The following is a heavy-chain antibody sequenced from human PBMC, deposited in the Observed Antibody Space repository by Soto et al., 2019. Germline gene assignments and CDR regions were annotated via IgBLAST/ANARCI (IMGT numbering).Heavy chain of an antibody. CDR2: IIPIFGTA. CDR3: ARERIPRGVYWHYFDY. V-gene: IGHV1-69*01. D-gene: IGHD2-15*01. CDR1: GGTFSSYA. Sequence: QVQLVQSGAEVKKPGSSVKVSCKASGGTFSSYAISWVRQAPGQGLEWMGGIIPIFGTANYAQKFQGRVTITADESTSTAYMELSSLRSEDTAVYYCARERIPRGVYWHYFDYWGQGTLVTVSS. J-gene: IGHJ4*02.